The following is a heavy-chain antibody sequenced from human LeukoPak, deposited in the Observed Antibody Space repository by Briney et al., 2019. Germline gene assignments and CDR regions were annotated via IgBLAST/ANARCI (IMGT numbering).Heavy chain of an antibody. CDR1: GYTFTSYD. Sequence: ASVKVSCKASGYTFTSYDINWVRQAAGQGVEGMGWMNPNSGNTAYAQKFQARVTMTSNTSISTAYVELSSLRSEDSAVYYCASGHYDSSGYYFFLGYWGQEALVTVSS. CDR2: MNPNSGNT. V-gene: IGHV1-8*01. J-gene: IGHJ4*02. CDR3: ASGHYDSSGYYFFLGY. D-gene: IGHD3-22*01.